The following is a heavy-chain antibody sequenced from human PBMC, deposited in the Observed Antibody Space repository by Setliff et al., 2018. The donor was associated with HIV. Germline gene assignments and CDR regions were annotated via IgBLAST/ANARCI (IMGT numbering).Heavy chain of an antibody. CDR1: GGSFGDQF. J-gene: IGHJ4*02. V-gene: IGHV4-34*01. D-gene: IGHD4-17*01. CDR3: ATFFVSTATTQDY. Sequence: SETLSLTCAVYGGSFGDQFWNRIRQSPGKGLEWIGEIHHGGGTKYNPSLKSRVTVSLDVSKNQFSLKLNSLTAADTGVYYCATFFVSTATTQDYWGQGTLVTVSS. CDR2: IHHGGGT.